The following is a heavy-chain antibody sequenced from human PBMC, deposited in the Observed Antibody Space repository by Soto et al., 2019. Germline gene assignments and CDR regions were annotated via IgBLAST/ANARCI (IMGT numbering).Heavy chain of an antibody. Sequence: SETLSLTCAVYGGSFSGYYWSWIRQPPGKGLEWIGEINHSGSTNYNPSLKSRVTISVDTSKNQFSLKLSSVTAADTAVYYCASSDSSSSPSYYMDVWGKGTTVTVSS. V-gene: IGHV4-34*01. CDR3: ASSDSSSSPSYYMDV. CDR2: INHSGST. D-gene: IGHD6-6*01. J-gene: IGHJ6*03. CDR1: GGSFSGYY.